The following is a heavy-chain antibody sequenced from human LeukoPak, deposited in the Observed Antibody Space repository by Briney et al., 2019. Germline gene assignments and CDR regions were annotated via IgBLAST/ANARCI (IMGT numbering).Heavy chain of an antibody. CDR1: GFTFSSYS. J-gene: IGHJ4*02. Sequence: GGSLRLSCAASGFTFSSYSMNWVRQAPGKGLEWVSSISSSSSYIYYADSVKGRFTISRDNAKNSLYLQMNSLRAADTAVYYCARGRRFLEWLFNTYTPYFDYWGQGTLVTVSS. V-gene: IGHV3-21*01. CDR3: ARGRRFLEWLFNTYTPYFDY. D-gene: IGHD3-3*01. CDR2: ISSSSSYI.